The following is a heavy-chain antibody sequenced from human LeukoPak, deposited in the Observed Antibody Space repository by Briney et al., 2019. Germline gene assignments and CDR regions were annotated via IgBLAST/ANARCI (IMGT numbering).Heavy chain of an antibody. V-gene: IGHV1-8*01. CDR3: YGDRIVAAGDNWFDP. Sequence: GASLKVSCKASGYTFTSYVINWGRQATGHRLEWMGWMNPNSGNTGHAQKFQGRVTMTRNTSISTAYMELSSLRSEDTAVYYCYGDRIVAAGDNWFDPWGQGTLVTVSS. CDR1: GYTFTSYV. D-gene: IGHD6-13*01. J-gene: IGHJ5*02. CDR2: MNPNSGNT.